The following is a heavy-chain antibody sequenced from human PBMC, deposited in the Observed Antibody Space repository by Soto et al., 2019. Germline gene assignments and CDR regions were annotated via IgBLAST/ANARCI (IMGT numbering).Heavy chain of an antibody. CDR1: GGTFSSYA. CDR2: IIPIFGTA. D-gene: IGHD3-10*01. CDR3: ARDRAYGSGEYGY. V-gene: IGHV1-69*13. J-gene: IGHJ4*02. Sequence: ASVKVSCKASGGTFSSYAISWVRQAPGQGLEWMGGIIPIFGTANYAQKFQGRVTITADESTSTAYMELSSLRSEDTAVYYCARDRAYGSGEYGYWGQGTLVTVSS.